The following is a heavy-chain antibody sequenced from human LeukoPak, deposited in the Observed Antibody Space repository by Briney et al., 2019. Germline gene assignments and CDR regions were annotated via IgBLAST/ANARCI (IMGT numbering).Heavy chain of an antibody. V-gene: IGHV1-2*02. CDR2: INPNSGGT. D-gene: IGHD4-17*01. CDR3: ARADYGDYYYYGMDV. CDR1: GYTFTGYY. J-gene: IGHJ6*02. Sequence: GASVKVSCKASGYTFTGYYMHWVRQAPGQGLEWMGWINPNSGGTNYAQKFQGRVTITADKSTSTAYMELSSLRSEDTAVYYCARADYGDYYYYGMDVWGQGTTVTVSS.